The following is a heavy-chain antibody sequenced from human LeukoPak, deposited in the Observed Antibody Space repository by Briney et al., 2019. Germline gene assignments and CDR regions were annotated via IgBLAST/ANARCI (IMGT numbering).Heavy chain of an antibody. V-gene: IGHV3-30*03. Sequence: GGSLRLSCAASGFTFSSYGMHWVRQAPGKGLEWVAVISYDGSNKYYADSVKGRFTISRDNSKNTLYLQMNSLRAEDTAVYYCARVSIGSSGYYGAFDIWGQGTMVTVSS. CDR1: GFTFSSYG. D-gene: IGHD3-22*01. J-gene: IGHJ3*02. CDR3: ARVSIGSSGYYGAFDI. CDR2: ISYDGSNK.